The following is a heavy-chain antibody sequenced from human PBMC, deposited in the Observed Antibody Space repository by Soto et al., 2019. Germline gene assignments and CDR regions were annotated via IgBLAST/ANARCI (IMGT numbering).Heavy chain of an antibody. CDR3: ARESEDLTSNFDY. J-gene: IGHJ4*02. CDR1: GFTFTRYS. Sequence: XVSLRLSCAASGFTFTRYSMNWVRQAPGKGLEWVSSISSTTNYIYYGDSMKGRFTISRDNAKNSLYLEMNSLRAEDTAVYYCARESEDLTSNFDYWGQGTLVTVSS. CDR2: ISSTTNYI. V-gene: IGHV3-21*06.